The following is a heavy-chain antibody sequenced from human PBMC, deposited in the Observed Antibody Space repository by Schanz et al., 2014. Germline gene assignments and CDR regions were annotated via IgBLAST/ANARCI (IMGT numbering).Heavy chain of an antibody. D-gene: IGHD5-12*01. CDR3: ARVDIGYDSHIYYYYYYMDV. CDR2: ISGSGGST. V-gene: IGHV3-23*01. CDR1: GFTFTNYA. Sequence: EVQLLESGGGLVQPGGSLRLSCAASGFTFTNYAMTWVRQAPGKGLEWVSGISGSGGSTYDADSVKGRFTISRDNSKNTLYLQMNSLRAEDTAVYYCARVDIGYDSHIYYYYYYMDVWGRGTTVTVSS. J-gene: IGHJ6*03.